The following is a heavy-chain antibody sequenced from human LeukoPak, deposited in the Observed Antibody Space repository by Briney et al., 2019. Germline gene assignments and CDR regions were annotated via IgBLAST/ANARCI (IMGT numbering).Heavy chain of an antibody. J-gene: IGHJ5*02. CDR3: VREGGSDWYSGWFDP. D-gene: IGHD6-19*01. V-gene: IGHV3-23*01. CDR2: ITGHGDTT. Sequence: GGSLRLSCAASGFSFSNYGMNWVRQAPGKGLEWVSGITGHGDTTYYADSVKGRFTISRDNAKNSLFLQMNSLRVEDTALYYCVREGGSDWYSGWFDPWGQGTQVTVSS. CDR1: GFSFSNYG.